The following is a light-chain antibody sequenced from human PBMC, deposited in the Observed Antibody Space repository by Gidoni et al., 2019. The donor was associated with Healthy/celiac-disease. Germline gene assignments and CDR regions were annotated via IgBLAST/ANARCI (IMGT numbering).Light chain of an antibody. J-gene: IGKJ3*01. CDR2: DAS. CDR3: QQYNSYSPEAFT. Sequence: DIQMTQSPSTLSASVGDRVTITCRASQSISSWLAWYQQKPGKAPKLLIYDASSLESGVPSRFSGSGSGTEFTLTISSLQPDDFATYYCQQYNSYSPEAFTFGPGTKVDIK. V-gene: IGKV1-5*01. CDR1: QSISSW.